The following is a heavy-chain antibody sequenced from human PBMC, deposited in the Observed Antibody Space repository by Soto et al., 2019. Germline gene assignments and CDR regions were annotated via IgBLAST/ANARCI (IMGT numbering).Heavy chain of an antibody. J-gene: IGHJ3*02. Sequence: PSETLSLTCTVSGGSISSYYWSWIRQPPGKGLEWIGYIYYSGSTNYNPSLKSRVTISVDTSKNQFSLKLSSVTAADTAVYYCARGHIVAIGAFDIWGQGTMVTVS. D-gene: IGHD5-12*01. CDR1: GGSISSYY. V-gene: IGHV4-59*01. CDR3: ARGHIVAIGAFDI. CDR2: IYYSGST.